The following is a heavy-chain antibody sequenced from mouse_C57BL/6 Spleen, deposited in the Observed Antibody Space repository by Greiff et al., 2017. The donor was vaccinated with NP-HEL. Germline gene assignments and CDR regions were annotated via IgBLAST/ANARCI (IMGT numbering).Heavy chain of an antibody. Sequence: EVKLMESVAELVRPGASVKLSCTASGFNIKNTYMHWVKQRPEQGLEWIGRLDPANGNTKYAPKFQGKAPITADTSSNTAYLQLSSLTSEDTAIYYCARDFYDGYYRALAYWGQGTLVTVSA. V-gene: IGHV14-3*01. CDR3: ARDFYDGYYRALAY. J-gene: IGHJ3*01. CDR2: LDPANGNT. CDR1: GFNIKNTY. D-gene: IGHD2-3*01.